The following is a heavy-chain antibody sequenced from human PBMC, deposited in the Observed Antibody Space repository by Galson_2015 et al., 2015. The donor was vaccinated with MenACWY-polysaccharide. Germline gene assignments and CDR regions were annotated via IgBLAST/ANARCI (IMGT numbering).Heavy chain of an antibody. Sequence: SLRLSCAASGFTFSSYNMNWVRQAPGKGLEWISYISSGGTTIYYADSVKGRFTTSRDNAKNSLYLQMNDLRDEDTAVYYCAREPAALPVDYWNDKGGALDIWGRGTMVTVSS. CDR1: GFTFSSYN. CDR3: AREPAALPVDYWNDKGGALDI. D-gene: IGHD1-1*01. V-gene: IGHV3-48*03. CDR2: ISSGGTTI. J-gene: IGHJ3*02.